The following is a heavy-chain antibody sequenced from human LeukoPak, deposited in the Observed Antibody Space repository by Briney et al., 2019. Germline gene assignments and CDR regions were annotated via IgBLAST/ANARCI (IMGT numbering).Heavy chain of an antibody. V-gene: IGHV4-34*01. CDR1: GGSFSGYY. J-gene: IGHJ4*02. CDR2: INHSGST. CDR3: ARGPVLSYFDY. Sequence: PSETLSLTCAVYGGSFSGYYWSWIRQPPGKGLEWIGEINHSGSTNYNLSLKSRVTISVDTSKNQFSLKLSSVTAADTAVYYCARGPVLSYFDYWGQGTLVTVSS. D-gene: IGHD6-6*01.